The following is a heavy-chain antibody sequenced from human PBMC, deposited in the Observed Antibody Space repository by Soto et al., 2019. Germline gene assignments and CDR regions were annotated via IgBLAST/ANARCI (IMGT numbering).Heavy chain of an antibody. Sequence: QVQLVQSGAEVKKPGASVKVSCKAPRYIFTAYFMHWVRQAPGQGLEWMGWINPTNVATHYGLSFQGSVTMTRDTSISTAYMDLSSLRSDDTAVYYCASHDPGARFDPWCQGTLVVVSS. CDR1: RYIFTAYF. V-gene: IGHV1-2*02. D-gene: IGHD1-1*01. J-gene: IGHJ5*02. CDR3: ASHDPGARFDP. CDR2: INPTNVAT.